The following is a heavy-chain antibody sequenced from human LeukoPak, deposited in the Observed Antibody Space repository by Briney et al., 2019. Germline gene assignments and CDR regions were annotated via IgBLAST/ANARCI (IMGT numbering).Heavy chain of an antibody. CDR1: GFTFSSNY. CDR3: AGEAVAVSITGY. D-gene: IGHD6-19*01. J-gene: IGHJ4*02. CDR2: IYSGGST. V-gene: IGHV3-53*01. Sequence: PGRSLRLSCAASGFTFSSNYMSWVRQAPGKGLEWVSVIYSGGSTYYADSVKGRFTISRDNSKNTLYLQMNSLRAEDTAVYYCAGEAVAVSITGYWGQGTLVTVSS.